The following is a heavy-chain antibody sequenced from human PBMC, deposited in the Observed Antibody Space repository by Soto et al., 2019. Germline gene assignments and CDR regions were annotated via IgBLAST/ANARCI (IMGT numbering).Heavy chain of an antibody. Sequence: PGESLRLSCAXXGLTISXXXXVAWVRQAPGKGLEWVSALYDVDGSFYADSVTGRFTTSSDSSKTTVYLQMNDLRPDDTAVYYCATWHEREHAFDVWGQGTTVTISS. CDR1: GLTISXXXX. D-gene: IGHD1-1*01. CDR3: ATWHEREHAFDV. J-gene: IGHJ3*01. V-gene: IGHV3-53*01. CDR2: LYDVDGS.